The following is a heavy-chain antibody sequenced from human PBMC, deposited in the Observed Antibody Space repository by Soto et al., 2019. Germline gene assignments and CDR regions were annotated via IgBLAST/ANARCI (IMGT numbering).Heavy chain of an antibody. J-gene: IGHJ6*02. D-gene: IGHD2-15*01. V-gene: IGHV4-30-4*01. Sequence: PSETLSLTCTVSGGSISSGDYYWSWIRQPPGKGLEWIGYIYYSGSTYYNPSLKSRVTISVDTSKNQFSLKLSSVTAADTAVYYCARQPFEVVAATRYYYGMDVWGQGTTVTVSS. CDR1: GGSISSGDYY. CDR3: ARQPFEVVAATRYYYGMDV. CDR2: IYYSGST.